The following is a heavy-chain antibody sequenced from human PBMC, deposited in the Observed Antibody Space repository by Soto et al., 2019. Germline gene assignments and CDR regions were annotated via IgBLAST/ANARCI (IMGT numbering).Heavy chain of an antibody. CDR1: GVSIIDTSYY. J-gene: IGHJ4*01. CDR3: ARQGSY. Sequence: SETLSLTCNVSGVSIIDTSYYWGWIRQPPGKGLEWIGTIYFNGNTFYNPSLKSRLTISVDPSKNQISLRLTSVTAADTAVYYCARQGSYWGHGTLVTVSS. CDR2: IYFNGNT. V-gene: IGHV4-39*01.